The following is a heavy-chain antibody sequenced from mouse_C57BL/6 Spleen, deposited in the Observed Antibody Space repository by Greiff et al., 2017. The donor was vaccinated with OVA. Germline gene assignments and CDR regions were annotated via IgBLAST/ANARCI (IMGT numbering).Heavy chain of an antibody. Sequence: QVQLQQPGAELVRPGSSVKLSCKASGYTFTSYWMHWVKQRPIQGLEWIGNIDPSDSETHYNQKFKDKATLTVDKSSSTAYMQLSSLTSEDSAVYYCARGPYYGYDEEGLDYWGQGTTLTVSS. J-gene: IGHJ2*01. CDR1: GYTFTSYW. V-gene: IGHV1-52*01. CDR2: IDPSDSET. D-gene: IGHD2-9*01. CDR3: ARGPYYGYDEEGLDY.